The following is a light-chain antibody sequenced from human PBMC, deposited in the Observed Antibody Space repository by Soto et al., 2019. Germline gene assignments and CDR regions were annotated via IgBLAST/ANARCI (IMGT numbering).Light chain of an antibody. J-gene: IGKJ1*01. CDR2: KAS. CDR1: QSISSW. V-gene: IGKV1-5*03. CDR3: QQYNSYWT. Sequence: DIPMTKSPSTLSASVGDRVTITCRASQSISSWLAWYQQKPGKAPKLLIYKASSLESGVPSRFSGSGSGTEFTLTISSLQPDDFATYYCQQYNSYWTFGQGTKVDIQ.